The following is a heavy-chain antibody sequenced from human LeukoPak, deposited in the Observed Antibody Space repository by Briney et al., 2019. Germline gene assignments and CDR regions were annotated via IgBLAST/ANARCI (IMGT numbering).Heavy chain of an antibody. CDR3: ARVRRITIFGVVIDDAFDI. CDR2: IIPIFGTA. Sequence: SVKVSCKASGGTFSSYAISWVRQAPGQGLEWMGGIIPIFGTANYAQKFQGRVTITADKSTSTAYMELSSLRSEDTAVYYCARVRRITIFGVVIDDAFDIWGQGTMVTVSS. D-gene: IGHD3-3*01. V-gene: IGHV1-69*06. CDR1: GGTFSSYA. J-gene: IGHJ3*02.